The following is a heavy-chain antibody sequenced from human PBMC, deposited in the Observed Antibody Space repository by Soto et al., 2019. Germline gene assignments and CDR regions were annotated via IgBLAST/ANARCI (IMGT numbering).Heavy chain of an antibody. D-gene: IGHD1-26*01. CDR3: ARQGGEADYYYYYGMDV. CDR1: GGSIRSSSYY. J-gene: IGHJ6*02. V-gene: IGHV4-39*01. Sequence: LSLTRTVSGGSIRSSSYYWGWIRQPPGKGLEWIGSIYYSGSTYYNPSLKSRVTISVDTSKNQFSLKLSSVTAADTAVYYCARQGGEADYYYYYGMDVWGQGTTVTVPS. CDR2: IYYSGST.